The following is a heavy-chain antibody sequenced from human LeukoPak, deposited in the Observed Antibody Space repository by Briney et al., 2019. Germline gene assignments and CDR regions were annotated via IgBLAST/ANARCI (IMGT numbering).Heavy chain of an antibody. Sequence: GGSLRLSCAASGFTFSNYEMNWIRQAPGKGLEWISYISNSGTTKYYADSVKGRFTISRDNAKNSLYLQMNSLRAEDTAVYYCAAVIDYWGQGTLVTISS. CDR2: ISNSGTTK. V-gene: IGHV3-48*03. J-gene: IGHJ4*02. CDR3: AAVIDY. CDR1: GFTFSNYE.